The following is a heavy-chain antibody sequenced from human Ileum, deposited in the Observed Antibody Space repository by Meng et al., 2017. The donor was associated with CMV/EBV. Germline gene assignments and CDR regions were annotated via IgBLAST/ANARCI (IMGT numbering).Heavy chain of an antibody. CDR1: GYPFTVYF. D-gene: IGHD4-17*01. V-gene: IGHV1-2*02. CDR2: INPNSGGT. CDR3: ARGYGDFALDP. Sequence: ASVKVSCKTSGYPFTVYFIEWVRQAPGQGFEWMGWINPNSGGTDYAQKFQGRVTMTRDTSITTAYMELSSLTPDDTAVYYCARGYGDFALDPWGQGTLVTVS. J-gene: IGHJ5*02.